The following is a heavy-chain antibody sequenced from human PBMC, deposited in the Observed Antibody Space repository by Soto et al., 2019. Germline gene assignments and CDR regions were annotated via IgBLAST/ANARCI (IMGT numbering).Heavy chain of an antibody. CDR1: GGSLSGYY. V-gene: IGHV4-34*01. J-gene: IGHJ5*02. D-gene: IGHD5-12*01. Sequence: QVQLQQWGAGLLKPSETLSLNCAVNGGSLSGYYWSWIRQPPGKGLEWIGEIKDGGYTNYSPSLKSRATISSDRSNNQFSLRLNSVTAADTGVYYCARGREGVVATPWDQGALVTVSS. CDR3: ARGREGVVATP. CDR2: IKDGGYT.